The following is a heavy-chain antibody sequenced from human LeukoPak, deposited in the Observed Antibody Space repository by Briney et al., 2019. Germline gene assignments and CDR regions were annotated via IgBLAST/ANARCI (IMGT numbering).Heavy chain of an antibody. Sequence: GESLKISCKGAGFTITDHWIACVRHMPGKDQECVAIIQPEVSDTPYSPSFQGQIVISLDRSISTAYLQWNSLKASETAIYSCAASPPHCGPACPFDYWGQGTLVTVSS. J-gene: IGHJ4*02. CDR2: IQPEVSDT. CDR1: GFTITDHW. CDR3: AASPPHCGPACPFDY. V-gene: IGHV5-51*01. D-gene: IGHD2-21*01.